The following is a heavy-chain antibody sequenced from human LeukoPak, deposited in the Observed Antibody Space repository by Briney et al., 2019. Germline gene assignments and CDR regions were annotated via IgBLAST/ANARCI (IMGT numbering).Heavy chain of an antibody. CDR1: GFTFSSYA. Sequence: GGSLRLSCAASGFTFSSYAMSWVRQAPGKGLEWVSSISSSSSYIYYADSVKGRFTISRDNAKNSLYLQMNSLRAEDTAVYYCAREPPYYYYYMDVWGKGTTVTVSS. J-gene: IGHJ6*03. CDR2: ISSSSSYI. V-gene: IGHV3-21*01. CDR3: AREPPYYYYYMDV.